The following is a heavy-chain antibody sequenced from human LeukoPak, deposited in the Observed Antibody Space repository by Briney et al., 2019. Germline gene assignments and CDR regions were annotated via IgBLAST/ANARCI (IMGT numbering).Heavy chain of an antibody. D-gene: IGHD6-19*01. CDR1: GFSFSTYS. CDR3: ARDDGSSGWPIDF. CDR2: ISSTCSYI. J-gene: IGHJ4*02. Sequence: GGSLRLSCAASGFSFSTYSMNWVRQAPGKGLEWVSSISSTCSYIYYAGSVKGRFTISRDNAKHSLYLQMDSLRAEDTALYYCARDDGSSGWPIDFWGQGTLVTVSS. V-gene: IGHV3-21*01.